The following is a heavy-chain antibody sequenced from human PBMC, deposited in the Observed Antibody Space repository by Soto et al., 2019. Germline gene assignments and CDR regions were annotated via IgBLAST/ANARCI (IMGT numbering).Heavy chain of an antibody. D-gene: IGHD6-19*01. CDR3: ARDQVGSGWYRYFQH. V-gene: IGHV1-18*01. CDR1: GYTFTNHA. Sequence: QVQLVQSGAEVKKPGASVKVSCKASGYTFTNHAINWVRQAPGQGLEWMGWVSAYNGNTNYAQKVQDRVTMTTDTSTSTAYMELRSLRSDDTAVYYCARDQVGSGWYRYFQHWGQGTLVTVSS. CDR2: VSAYNGNT. J-gene: IGHJ1*01.